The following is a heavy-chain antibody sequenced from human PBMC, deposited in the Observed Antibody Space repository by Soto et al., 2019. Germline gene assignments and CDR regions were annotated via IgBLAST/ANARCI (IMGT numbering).Heavy chain of an antibody. J-gene: IGHJ4*02. V-gene: IGHV3-30*18. D-gene: IGHD6-19*01. CDR1: GFTFSSYA. CDR3: VKDGVSGWSDYFFDY. Sequence: ESGGGVVQPGRSLRLSCAASGFTFSSYAMHWVRRTPGKGLECVALISYDGINKYYADSVKGRFTVSRDNSKSTLYLQMNRLSAEDTAVYYCVKDGVSGWSDYFFDYWGQGTLVTVSS. CDR2: ISYDGINK.